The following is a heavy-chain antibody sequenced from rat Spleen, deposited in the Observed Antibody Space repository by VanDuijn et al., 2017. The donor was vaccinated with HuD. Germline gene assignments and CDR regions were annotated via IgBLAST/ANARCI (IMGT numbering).Heavy chain of an antibody. Sequence: EVQLVETGGGLVQPGRSLKLSCVASGFTFGGYWMYWIRQTPGKGLEWVSSINPDGGSTYYSDSVKGRFTFSRDNAENTVYLQMHSLRSEDTATYYCAKDMNYFSTYPFYVFDAWGQGASVTVSS. CDR2: INPDGGST. D-gene: IGHD1-2*01. CDR1: GFTFGGYW. CDR3: AKDMNYFSTYPFYVFDA. J-gene: IGHJ4*01. V-gene: IGHV5-58*01.